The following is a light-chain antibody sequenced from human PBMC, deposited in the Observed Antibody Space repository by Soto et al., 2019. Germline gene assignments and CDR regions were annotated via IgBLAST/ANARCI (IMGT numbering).Light chain of an antibody. CDR2: GAS. CDR1: QSVSSN. CDR3: QQYNNWPKT. V-gene: IGKV3-15*01. J-gene: IGKJ1*01. Sequence: EIVMTQSPVTLSVSPGERATLSCRASQSVSSNLAWYQQKPGQAPRLLIYGASTRATGIPARFSGSGSGTEFTLTISSLQSEDFAVYYCQQYNNWPKTFGQGTKVVIK.